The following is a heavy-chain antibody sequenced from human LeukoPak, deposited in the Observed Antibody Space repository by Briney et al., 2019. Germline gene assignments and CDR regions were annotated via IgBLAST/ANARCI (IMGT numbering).Heavy chain of an antibody. J-gene: IGHJ4*02. CDR2: ISYDGSNK. CDR3: ARGHDYGDY. CDR1: GFTFSSYA. Sequence: GRSLRLSCAASGFTFSSYAMHWGRQAPGKGVEWVAVISYDGSNKYYADSVKGRFTISRDNSKNTLYLQMNSLRAEDTAVYYCARGHDYGDYWGQGTLVTVSS. V-gene: IGHV3-30-3*01.